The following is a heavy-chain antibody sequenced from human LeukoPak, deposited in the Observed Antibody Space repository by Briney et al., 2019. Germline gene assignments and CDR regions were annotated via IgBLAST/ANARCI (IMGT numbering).Heavy chain of an antibody. D-gene: IGHD2-2*01. CDR3: ARAGYCSSTSCYAGYFDY. V-gene: IGHV4-59*01. Sequence: KPSETLSLTCTVSGGSISSYYWCWSRQPPGQGRGWDGYIYFSGSTNYNPSLKSRVTISVDTSKNQFSLKLSSVTAADTAVYYCARAGYCSSTSCYAGYFDYWGQGTLVTVSS. J-gene: IGHJ4*02. CDR2: IYFSGST. CDR1: GGSISSYY.